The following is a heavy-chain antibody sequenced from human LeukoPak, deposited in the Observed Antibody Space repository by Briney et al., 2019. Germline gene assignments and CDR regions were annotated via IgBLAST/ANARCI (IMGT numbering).Heavy chain of an antibody. CDR2: ISGSGGGT. V-gene: IGHV3-23*01. CDR1: GITLSNYG. J-gene: IGHJ4*02. D-gene: IGHD3-3*01. Sequence: GGSLKLSCAVSGITLSNYGTSWVRQAPGKGLEWVAGISGSGGGTSYADSVKGRFTISRDNAKNTLFLQMNSLRVEDTTVYFCAKRGVVIRVFLVGFHKEAYYFESWGQGAQVTVSS. CDR3: AKRGVVIRVFLVGFHKEAYYFES.